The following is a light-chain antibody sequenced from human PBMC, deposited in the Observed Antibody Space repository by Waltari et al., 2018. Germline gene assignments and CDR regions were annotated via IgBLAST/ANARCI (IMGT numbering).Light chain of an antibody. CDR2: TVS. V-gene: IGKV1-39*01. CDR1: QNITRY. J-gene: IGKJ3*01. Sequence: DIQMTQSPSSLSASVGDRVTIGCRATQNITRYLNWYQQKPGKAPNLLIHTVSKLHSGVPSRFRGSGSGTDFTLAISSLQPEDFASYYCQQSYDYPFTFGPGTTVDLK. CDR3: QQSYDYPFT.